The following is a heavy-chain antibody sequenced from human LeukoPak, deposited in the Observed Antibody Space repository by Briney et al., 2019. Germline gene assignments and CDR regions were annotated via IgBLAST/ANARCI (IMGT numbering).Heavy chain of an antibody. J-gene: IGHJ1*01. CDR2: IYSDGST. D-gene: IGHD4-17*01. V-gene: IGHV3-66*04. CDR1: GFTVSSSC. Sequence: PGGSLRLSCEASGFTVSSSCMSWVRQAPGKGLEWVSVIYSDGSTYYAVSLKGRFTISRDNSKNTLSLQMNSLRAEDTAVYYCARHDYGNGLYFQHWGQGTLVTVSS. CDR3: ARHDYGNGLYFQH.